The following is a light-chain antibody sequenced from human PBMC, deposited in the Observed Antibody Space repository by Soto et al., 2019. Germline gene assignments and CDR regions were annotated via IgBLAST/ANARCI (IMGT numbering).Light chain of an antibody. CDR1: QSVSSN. Sequence: IVMTQSPAPLSVSPGEGATLSCRASQSVSSNLVWYQHKPGQAPRLLIYGASTRATDIPARFSGSGSGTEFTLTISSLQSEDYAVYYCQQRSNWITFGQGTKVDIK. V-gene: IGKV3-15*01. CDR3: QQRSNWIT. CDR2: GAS. J-gene: IGKJ1*01.